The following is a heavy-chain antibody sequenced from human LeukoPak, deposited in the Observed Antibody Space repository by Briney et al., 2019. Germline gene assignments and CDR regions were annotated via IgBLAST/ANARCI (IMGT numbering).Heavy chain of an antibody. Sequence: SETLSLTCTVSGGSISSSSYYWGWIRQPPGKGLEWIGSIYYSGSTYYNPSLKSRVTISVDTSKNQFSLKLSSVTAADTAVYCCARDYDILTGYLYWGQGTLVTVSS. CDR3: ARDYDILTGYLY. J-gene: IGHJ4*02. V-gene: IGHV4-39*02. CDR1: GGSISSSSYY. D-gene: IGHD3-9*01. CDR2: IYYSGST.